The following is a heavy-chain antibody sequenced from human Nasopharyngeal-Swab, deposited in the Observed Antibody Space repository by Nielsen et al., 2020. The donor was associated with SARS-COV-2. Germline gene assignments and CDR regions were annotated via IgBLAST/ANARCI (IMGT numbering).Heavy chain of an antibody. CDR1: GLSFSSYA. CDR2: ISYDGSNI. CDR3: VTKTTEYSSGWYVGSFDY. V-gene: IGHV3-30*04. Sequence: GGSLRLSCVGSGLSFSSYAMHWVRQAPGKGLECVALISYDGSNIQYADSVRGRFTISRDNARNTLYLQMNSLRVEDTAVYYCVTKTTEYSSGWYVGSFDYWGQGTLVTVSS. J-gene: IGHJ4*02. D-gene: IGHD6-19*01.